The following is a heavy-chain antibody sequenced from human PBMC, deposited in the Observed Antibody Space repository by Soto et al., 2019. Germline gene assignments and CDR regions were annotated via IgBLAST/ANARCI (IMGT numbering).Heavy chain of an antibody. Sequence: GGSLRLSCAASGSTFNNYAVSWARQTPGKGLEWVATISASGAYTFYADSVKGRFTISRDNSQNTLFLHMRSLRAGDTATYYCAKEVIAARPYYFDHWGQGTLVTVSS. CDR3: AKEVIAARPYYFDH. CDR1: GSTFNNYA. D-gene: IGHD6-6*01. CDR2: ISASGAYT. V-gene: IGHV3-23*01. J-gene: IGHJ4*02.